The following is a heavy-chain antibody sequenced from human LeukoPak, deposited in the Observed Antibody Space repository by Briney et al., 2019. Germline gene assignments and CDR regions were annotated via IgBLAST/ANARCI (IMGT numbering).Heavy chain of an antibody. J-gene: IGHJ3*02. Sequence: SETLSLTCTVSGGSISSYYWSWIRQPTGKGLEWIGRIYTSGSTNYNPSLKSRVTMSVDTSKNQFSLKLSSMTAADTAVYYCARDSVVPAAIGAFDIWGQGTMVTVSS. CDR3: ARDSVVPAAIGAFDI. V-gene: IGHV4-4*07. CDR1: GGSISSYY. D-gene: IGHD2-2*01. CDR2: IYTSGST.